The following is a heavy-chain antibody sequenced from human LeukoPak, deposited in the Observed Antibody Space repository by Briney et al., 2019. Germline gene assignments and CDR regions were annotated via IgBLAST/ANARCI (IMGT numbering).Heavy chain of an antibody. CDR2: ISSSGSTI. CDR1: GFTFSSYE. D-gene: IGHD2-21*01. CDR3: ARDGGDYFDY. J-gene: IGHJ4*02. V-gene: IGHV3-48*03. Sequence: GGSLRLSCAASGFTFSSYEMNWVRQAPGKGLEWVSYISSSGSTIYYADSVKGRFTISRDNAKNSPYLQMNSLRAEDTAVYYCARDGGDYFDYWGQGTLVTVSS.